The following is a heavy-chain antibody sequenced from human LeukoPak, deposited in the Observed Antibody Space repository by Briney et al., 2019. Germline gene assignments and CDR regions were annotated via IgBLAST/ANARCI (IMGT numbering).Heavy chain of an antibody. CDR1: GFTVRSNY. CDR3: AGSPNPFFLDF. V-gene: IGHV3-53*01. CDR2: LYSGGDT. D-gene: IGHD1-14*01. J-gene: IGHJ4*02. Sequence: PGGSLRLSCAGSGFTVRSNYMRWVRQAPGKGLEWVSILYSGGDTYYADSVKGRFTVSRDNSKNTLYLQMNSLRAEDTAVYYCAGSPNPFFLDFWGQGTLVTVSS.